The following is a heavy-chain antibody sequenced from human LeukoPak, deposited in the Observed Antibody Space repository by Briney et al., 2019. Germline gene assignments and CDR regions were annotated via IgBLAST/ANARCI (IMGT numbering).Heavy chain of an antibody. Sequence: PGGSLRLSCAASGFTLSSYAMHWVRQAPGKGLEYVSAISSNGGSTYYANSVKGRFTISRDNSKNTLYLQMGSLRAEDMAVYYCAKDNYYDSSGYLRYWGQGTLVTVSS. CDR1: GFTLSSYA. D-gene: IGHD3-22*01. J-gene: IGHJ4*02. CDR3: AKDNYYDSSGYLRY. CDR2: ISSNGGST. V-gene: IGHV3-64*01.